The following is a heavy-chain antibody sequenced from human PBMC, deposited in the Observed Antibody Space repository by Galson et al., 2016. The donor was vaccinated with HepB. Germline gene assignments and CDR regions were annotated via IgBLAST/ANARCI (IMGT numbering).Heavy chain of an antibody. Sequence: SETLSLTCAVFGGSFSGYYWNWIRQPPGKGLEWIGEISHSGSPNYNPSLKSRVTMSVDTFNNHFSLRLSSLTAADTAVYFCARVPLQQLAPHSNLYYYYGMDVWGQGTTVTVSS. CDR3: ARVPLQQLAPHSNLYYYYGMDV. CDR2: ISHSGSP. CDR1: GGSFSGYY. J-gene: IGHJ6*02. V-gene: IGHV4-34*01. D-gene: IGHD6-13*01.